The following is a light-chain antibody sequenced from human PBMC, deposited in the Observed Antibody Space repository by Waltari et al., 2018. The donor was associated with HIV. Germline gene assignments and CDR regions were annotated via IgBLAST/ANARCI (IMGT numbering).Light chain of an antibody. J-gene: IGKJ1*01. CDR1: QSLLYRDGKTY. Sequence: DIVMTQSPLSLSVTPGQMASISCKSRQSLLYRDGKTYLFWYVQKPGQSPQLLMYEVSNRFSGVPGRFSGSGSGSYFTLTISRVEADDVGLYFCMQSIQLPPTFGQGTKLEI. CDR2: EVS. V-gene: IGKV2D-29*02. CDR3: MQSIQLPPT.